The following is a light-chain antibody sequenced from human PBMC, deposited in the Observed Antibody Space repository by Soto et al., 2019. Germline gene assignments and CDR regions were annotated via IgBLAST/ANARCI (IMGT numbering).Light chain of an antibody. CDR3: QQYGSSPRT. V-gene: IGKV3-20*01. CDR2: GAS. J-gene: IGKJ1*01. Sequence: EIVLTQSPGTLSLSPGERATLSCRASQSVSSSYLAWYQQKPGQAPRLLIYGASSRATGIPDRFSGSGSGTDFTLTISRPGPEDFAVYYCQQYGSSPRTFGQGTKVDIK. CDR1: QSVSSSY.